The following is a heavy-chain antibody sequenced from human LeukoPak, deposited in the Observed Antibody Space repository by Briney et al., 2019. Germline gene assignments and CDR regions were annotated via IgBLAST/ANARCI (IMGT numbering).Heavy chain of an antibody. Sequence: PSETLSLTCTVSGGSISSYYWSWIRQPPGKGLEWIGYIYYSGSTNYNPSLKSRVTISVGTSKNQFSLKLSSVTAADTAVYYCARLLVDSSSWYIGYFDLWGRGTLVTVSS. CDR3: ARLLVDSSSWYIGYFDL. CDR2: IYYSGST. J-gene: IGHJ2*01. CDR1: GGSISSYY. D-gene: IGHD6-13*01. V-gene: IGHV4-59*01.